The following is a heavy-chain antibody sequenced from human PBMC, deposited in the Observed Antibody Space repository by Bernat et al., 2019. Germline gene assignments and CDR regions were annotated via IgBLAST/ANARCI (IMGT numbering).Heavy chain of an antibody. D-gene: IGHD4-11*01. Sequence: QVQLVESGGGVVQPGRSLRLSCAASGFTFSSYAMHWVRQAPGKGLEWVAVISYDGSNKYYADSVKGRFTISRDNSKNTLYLQMNSLRAEDTAVYYCARDLLQYWYYYYGMDVWGQGTTVTVSS. V-gene: IGHV3-30*04. CDR2: ISYDGSNK. CDR3: ARDLLQYWYYYYGMDV. CDR1: GFTFSSYA. J-gene: IGHJ6*02.